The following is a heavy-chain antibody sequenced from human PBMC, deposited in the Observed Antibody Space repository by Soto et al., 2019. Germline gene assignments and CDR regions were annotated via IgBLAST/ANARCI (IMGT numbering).Heavy chain of an antibody. CDR1: GGSISSGGYY. CDR2: IYYSGST. Sequence: QVQLQESGPGLVKPSQTLSLTCTVSGGSISSGGYYWSWIRQHPGKGLEWIGYIYYSGSTYYNPSLESRVTISVDTSKNQFSLKLSSVTAADTAVYYCARTYCGGDCYFGLAYYFDYWGQGTLVTVSS. D-gene: IGHD2-21*02. J-gene: IGHJ4*02. CDR3: ARTYCGGDCYFGLAYYFDY. V-gene: IGHV4-31*03.